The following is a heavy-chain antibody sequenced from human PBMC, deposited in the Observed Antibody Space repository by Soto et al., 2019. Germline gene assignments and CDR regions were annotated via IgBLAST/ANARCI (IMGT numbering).Heavy chain of an antibody. CDR2: TYYRSKWDY. Sequence: QTLSLTCAISGDSVSTNSATWDWIRQSPSRGLEWLGRTYYRSKWDYDYAASVKGRININPDTSNNQVSLHLDSVTPDDTAVYYCARLIGNSWLDSWGQGTLVTVSS. V-gene: IGHV6-1*01. D-gene: IGHD2-8*01. CDR3: ARLIGNSWLDS. CDR1: GDSVSTNSAT. J-gene: IGHJ5*01.